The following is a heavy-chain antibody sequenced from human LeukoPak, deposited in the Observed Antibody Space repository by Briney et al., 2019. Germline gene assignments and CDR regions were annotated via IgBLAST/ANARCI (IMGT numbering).Heavy chain of an antibody. CDR1: GGSISSYY. J-gene: IGHJ4*02. Sequence: SETLSLTCTVSGGSISSYYWSWIRQPPGKGLEWIGYIYYSGSTNYNPSLKSRVTISINTSKNQFSLKLSSVTAADTAVYYCARLGESGWFGESPFDYWGQGTLVTVSS. CDR3: ARLGESGWFGESPFDY. D-gene: IGHD3-10*01. V-gene: IGHV4-59*01. CDR2: IYYSGST.